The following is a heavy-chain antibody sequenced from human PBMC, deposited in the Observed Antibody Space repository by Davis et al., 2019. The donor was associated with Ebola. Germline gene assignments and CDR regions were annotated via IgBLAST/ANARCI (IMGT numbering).Heavy chain of an antibody. CDR3: ARDLRYDSSGSDYYFYMDV. V-gene: IGHV4-31*03. CDR1: GGSISRGGSY. D-gene: IGHD3-22*01. Sequence: PSETLSLTCTVSGGSISRGGSYWSWVRQVPGKGLEWIGYIYYSGSTYYKPSLKSRVTISLDTSKNQFFLNLSSVTAADTAVYYCARDLRYDSSGSDYYFYMDVWGKGTTVTVSS. J-gene: IGHJ6*03. CDR2: IYYSGST.